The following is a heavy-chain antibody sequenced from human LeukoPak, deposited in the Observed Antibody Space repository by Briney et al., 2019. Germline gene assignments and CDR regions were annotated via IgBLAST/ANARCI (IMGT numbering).Heavy chain of an antibody. CDR2: ISYDGSNK. D-gene: IGHD5-18*01. CDR1: GFTFSSYA. Sequence: SGGSLRLSCAASGFTFSSYAMHWVRQAPGKGLEWVAVISYDGSNKYYADSVKGRFTISRDNSKNTLYLQMNSLRAEDTAVYYCAGDRSYRTAMLTTYYYGMDVWGQGTTVTVSS. J-gene: IGHJ6*02. V-gene: IGHV3-30*04. CDR3: AGDRSYRTAMLTTYYYGMDV.